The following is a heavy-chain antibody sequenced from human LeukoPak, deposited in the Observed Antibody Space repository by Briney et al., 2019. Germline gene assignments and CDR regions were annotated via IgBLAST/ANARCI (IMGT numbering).Heavy chain of an antibody. V-gene: IGHV3-48*04. CDR2: VGISSGNT. J-gene: IGHJ4*02. CDR3: ARDHRYAFDN. Sequence: GGSLRLSCAASGFTFSDYSMNWVRQAPGKGLEWISYVGISSGNTKYADSVKGRFTISGDSAKNSVFLQMNSLRVEGTAVYYCARDHRYAFDNWGQGTLVTVSS. D-gene: IGHD5-12*01. CDR1: GFTFSDYS.